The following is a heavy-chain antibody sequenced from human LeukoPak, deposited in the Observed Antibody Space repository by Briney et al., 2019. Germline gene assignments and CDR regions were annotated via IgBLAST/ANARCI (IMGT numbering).Heavy chain of an antibody. Sequence: GASVKVSCKASGYTFTSYDINWVRQATGQGLEWMGWMNPNSGNTGYAQKFQGRVTMTRNTSISTAYMELSSLRSEDTAVYYCARLHHISGSHSDAFDIWGQGTMVTVSS. CDR2: MNPNSGNT. D-gene: IGHD1-26*01. CDR1: GYTFTSYD. V-gene: IGHV1-8*01. CDR3: ARLHHISGSHSDAFDI. J-gene: IGHJ3*02.